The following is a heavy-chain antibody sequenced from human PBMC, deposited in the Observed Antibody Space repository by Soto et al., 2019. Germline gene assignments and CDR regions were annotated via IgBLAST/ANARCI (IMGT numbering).Heavy chain of an antibody. J-gene: IGHJ4*02. D-gene: IGHD5-18*01. V-gene: IGHV6-1*01. CDR1: GGSVSRNSAA. CDR2: TYYRSKWCN. CDR3: ARDPALGYNYGNFDY. Sequence: SQTPSPTRAISGGSVSRNSAAWKLIRQFPSRGLEWLGRTYYRSKWCNDYAVSVKSRIIINPDTSKNQFSLQLNSVTPEDTAVYYCARDPALGYNYGNFDYWGQGTLVTVSS.